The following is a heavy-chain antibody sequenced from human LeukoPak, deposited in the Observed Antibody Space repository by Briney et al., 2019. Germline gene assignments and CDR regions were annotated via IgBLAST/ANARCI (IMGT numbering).Heavy chain of an antibody. V-gene: IGHV4-61*02. CDR1: GGSISSGSYY. CDR2: IYTSGST. D-gene: IGHD3-22*01. CDR3: ARQVVKYGFVGAFDI. J-gene: IGHJ3*02. Sequence: SETLSLTCTVSGGSISSGSYYWSWIRQPAGKGLEWIGRIYTSGSTNYNPSLKSRVTISVDTSKNQFSLKLSSVTAADTAVYYCARQVVKYGFVGAFDIWGQGTMVTVSS.